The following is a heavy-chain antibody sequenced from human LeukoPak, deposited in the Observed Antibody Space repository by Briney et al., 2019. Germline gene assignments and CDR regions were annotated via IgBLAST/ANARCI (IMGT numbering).Heavy chain of an antibody. J-gene: IGHJ1*01. CDR3: ARYLDYGGNSRVFQH. D-gene: IGHD4-23*01. CDR2: IYHSGST. Sequence: SETLSLTCAVSGGSISSTNWWSWVRQPPGKGLEWIGEIYHSGSTNYNPSLKSRVTISIDTSKNQFSLKLSSVTAADTAVYYCARYLDYGGNSRVFQHWGQGTLVTVSS. V-gene: IGHV4-4*02. CDR1: GGSISSTNW.